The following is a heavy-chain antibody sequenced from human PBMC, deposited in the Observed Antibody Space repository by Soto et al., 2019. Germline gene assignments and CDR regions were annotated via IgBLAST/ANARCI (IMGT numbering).Heavy chain of an antibody. CDR2: IKSKTDGGTT. V-gene: IGHV3-15*01. D-gene: IGHD3-3*01. CDR3: TTEGYDFWSGYSGDDY. CDR1: GFTFSNAW. Sequence: GGSVRLSCAASGFTFSNAWMSWVRQALGKGLEWVGRIKSKTDGGTTDYAAPVKGRFTISRDDSKNTLYLQMNSLKTEDTAVYYCTTEGYDFWSGYSGDDYWGQGTLVTVSS. J-gene: IGHJ4*02.